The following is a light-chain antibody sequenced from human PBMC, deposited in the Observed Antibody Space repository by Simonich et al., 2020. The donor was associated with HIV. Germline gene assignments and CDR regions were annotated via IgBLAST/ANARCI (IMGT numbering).Light chain of an antibody. J-gene: IGKJ2*01. V-gene: IGKV3-15*01. CDR3: QQYNNWPYT. CDR2: GAS. CDR1: QSFSSN. Sequence: EIVMTQSPATLSVSPGERATLSCRASQSFSSNLAWYQQKPGQAPSLLIYGASTRATGIPASFSGSGSGTEFALTISSLQSEDFAVYYCQQYNNWPYTFGQGTKLEIK.